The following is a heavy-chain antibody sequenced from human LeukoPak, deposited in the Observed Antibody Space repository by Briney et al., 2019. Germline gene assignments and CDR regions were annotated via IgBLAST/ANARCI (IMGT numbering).Heavy chain of an antibody. V-gene: IGHV4-31*03. J-gene: IGHJ2*01. CDR1: GGSISTGVYY. CDR3: ARAILTPSGFVWHFDL. D-gene: IGHD3-3*01. CDR2: NT. Sequence: PSETLSLTCTASGGSISTGVYYWSWIRQHPGKGLGWIGYNTYYNPSLKSRVTISVDTSKSQFSLKLTSVTAADTAVYHCARAILTPSGFVWHFDLWGRGTLVTVSS.